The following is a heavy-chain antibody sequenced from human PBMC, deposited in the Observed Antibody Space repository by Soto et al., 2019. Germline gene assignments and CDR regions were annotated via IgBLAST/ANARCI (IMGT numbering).Heavy chain of an antibody. CDR1: GFTFSNAW. CDR3: TTDDPRVVVVAADAFDI. V-gene: IGHV3-15*01. Sequence: GGSLRLSCAASGFTFSNAWMSWVRQALGKGLEWVGRIKSKTDGGTTDYAAPVKGRFTISRDDSKNTLYLQMNSLKTEDTAVYYCTTDDPRVVVVAADAFDIWGQGTMVTVSS. D-gene: IGHD2-15*01. J-gene: IGHJ3*02. CDR2: IKSKTDGGTT.